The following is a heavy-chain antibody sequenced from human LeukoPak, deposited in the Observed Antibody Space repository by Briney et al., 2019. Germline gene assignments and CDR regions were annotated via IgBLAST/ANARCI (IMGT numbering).Heavy chain of an antibody. Sequence: SQTLSLTCAISGDSVSSNSAAWNWIRQSPSRGLEWLGRTYYRSKWYNDYAVSVKSRITINPDTSKNQFSLQPNSVTPEDTAVYYCARESRGVQLWPPHNFDYWGQETLVTVSS. CDR3: ARESRGVQLWPPHNFDY. CDR2: TYYRSKWYN. J-gene: IGHJ4*02. V-gene: IGHV6-1*01. D-gene: IGHD5-18*01. CDR1: GDSVSSNSAA.